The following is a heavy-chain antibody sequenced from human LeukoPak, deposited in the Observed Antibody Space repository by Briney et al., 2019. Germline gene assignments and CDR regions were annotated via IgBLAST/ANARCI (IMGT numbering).Heavy chain of an antibody. Sequence: ASVKVSCKASGYTFTSYGISWVRQAPGQGLEWMGWISAYNGNTNYAQKPQGRVTMTTDTSTSTAYMELRSLRSDDTAVFYCARDGGYSSSWYYFDYWGQGTLVTVSS. CDR2: ISAYNGNT. J-gene: IGHJ4*02. CDR1: GYTFTSYG. V-gene: IGHV1-18*01. D-gene: IGHD6-13*01. CDR3: ARDGGYSSSWYYFDY.